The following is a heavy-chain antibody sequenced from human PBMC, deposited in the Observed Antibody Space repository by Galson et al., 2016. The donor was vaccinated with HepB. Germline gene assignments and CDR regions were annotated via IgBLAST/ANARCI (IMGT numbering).Heavy chain of an antibody. CDR3: ADLGDFDY. Sequence: SLRLSCAASGFTFTDHYIEWVRQAPGKGLEWIGLIMNDVENYATYYAASVRGRFTISSDDSKNLVYLQMNSLKIEDTAVYDCADLGDFDYWGQGTLVTVSS. D-gene: IGHD7-27*01. V-gene: IGHV3-72*01. J-gene: IGHJ4*02. CDR1: GFTFTDHY. CDR2: IMNDVENYAT.